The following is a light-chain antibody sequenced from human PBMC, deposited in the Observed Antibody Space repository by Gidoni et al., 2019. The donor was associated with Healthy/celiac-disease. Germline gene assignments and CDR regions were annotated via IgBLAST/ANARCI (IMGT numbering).Light chain of an antibody. J-gene: IGKJ4*01. CDR1: QGVSSN. V-gene: IGKV3-15*01. CDR3: QQYNNWPLT. Sequence: EIVITQSPATLSVSPGERATLSCRASQGVSSNLAWYQQKPGQAPRLLIYGASTRATGIPARFSGSGSGTEFTLTISSLQSEDFAVYYCQQYNNWPLTFGGGTKVEIK. CDR2: GAS.